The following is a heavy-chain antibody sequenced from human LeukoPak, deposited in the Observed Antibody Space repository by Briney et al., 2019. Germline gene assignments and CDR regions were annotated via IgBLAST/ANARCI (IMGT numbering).Heavy chain of an antibody. CDR1: GYTFTSYG. Sequence: ASVKVSCKASGYTFTSYGISWVRQAPGQGLEWMGWISAYNGNTNYAQKLQGRVTMTTDTSTSTAYMELRSLRSDDTAVYYCARDRGGNSAHPAFDIWGQGTMVTVSS. D-gene: IGHD4-23*01. CDR2: ISAYNGNT. V-gene: IGHV1-18*01. J-gene: IGHJ3*02. CDR3: ARDRGGNSAHPAFDI.